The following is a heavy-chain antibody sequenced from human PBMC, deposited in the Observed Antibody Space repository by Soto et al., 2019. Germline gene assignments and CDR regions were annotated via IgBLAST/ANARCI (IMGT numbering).Heavy chain of an antibody. CDR2: IDPSDSYT. J-gene: IGHJ5*02. Sequence: PGESLKISCKGSGYSFTSYWISWVRQMPGKGLEWMGRIDPSDSYTNYSPSFQGHVTISADKSISTAYLQWSSLKASDTAMYYCASLINEGIAAAGVSWFDPWGQGTLVTVSA. CDR1: GYSFTSYW. CDR3: ASLINEGIAAAGVSWFDP. D-gene: IGHD6-13*01. V-gene: IGHV5-10-1*01.